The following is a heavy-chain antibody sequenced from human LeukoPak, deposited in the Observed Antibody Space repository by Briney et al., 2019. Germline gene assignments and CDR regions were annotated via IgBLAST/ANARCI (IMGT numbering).Heavy chain of an antibody. CDR3: ARAGGGSSSGYYYYYYMDV. D-gene: IGHD6-6*01. V-gene: IGHV1-8*01. J-gene: IGHJ6*03. Sequence: ASVKVSCKASGYTFTSYDINWVRQATGQGLEWMGWMNPNSGNTGYAQKFQGRVTMTRNTSISTAYMELSSLRSEDTAVYYCARAGGGSSSGYYYYYYMDVWGKGTTVTVSS. CDR2: MNPNSGNT. CDR1: GYTFTSYD.